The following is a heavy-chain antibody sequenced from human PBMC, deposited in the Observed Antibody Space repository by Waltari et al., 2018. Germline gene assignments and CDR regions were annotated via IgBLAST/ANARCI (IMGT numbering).Heavy chain of an antibody. V-gene: IGHV1-2*04. CDR1: GYTFTDYH. Sequence: QVQLVQSGAEVTKPGASVKVSCKPSGYTFTDYHIHWVRQSPGQGLEWMGWSNPKSGVTYYAQTFQGWVTMTRDTSTSTGYMELSGLKSDDTAMYYCARRSCTGECYAPYVYWGQGSLVTVSA. CDR3: ARRSCTGECYAPYVY. CDR2: SNPKSGVT. D-gene: IGHD2-8*02. J-gene: IGHJ4*02.